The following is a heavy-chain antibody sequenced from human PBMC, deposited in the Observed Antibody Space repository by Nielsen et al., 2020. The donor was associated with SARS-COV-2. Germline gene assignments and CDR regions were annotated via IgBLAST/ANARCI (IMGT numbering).Heavy chain of an antibody. CDR3: ARGRCTSYNCAKLGGYMDV. D-gene: IGHD1-1*01. J-gene: IGHJ6*03. Sequence: AGSLTLSCAASGFTFSGYGMHWVRQAPGKGLEWVAVIWYDGSNKYHADSVKGRFTISRDNSKNTLFLQMNNLRAEDTAVYYCARGRCTSYNCAKLGGYMDVWGKGTTVTVSS. CDR1: GFTFSGYG. V-gene: IGHV3-33*01. CDR2: IWYDGSNK.